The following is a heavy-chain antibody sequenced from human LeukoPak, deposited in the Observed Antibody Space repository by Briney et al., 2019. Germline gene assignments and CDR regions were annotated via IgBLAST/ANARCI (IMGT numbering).Heavy chain of an antibody. V-gene: IGHV3-23*01. CDR3: AKDLSTSWYRSDC. CDR2: ISGSAGSA. J-gene: IGHJ4*02. D-gene: IGHD6-13*01. CDR1: GFSFSSYA. Sequence: GGSLRLSCAASGFSFSSYAMSWVRQAPGKGLEWVSGISGSAGSAYYADSVKGRFTISRDNSKNTLYLQMNSLRAEDTAVYYCAKDLSTSWYRSDCWGQGTLVTVSS.